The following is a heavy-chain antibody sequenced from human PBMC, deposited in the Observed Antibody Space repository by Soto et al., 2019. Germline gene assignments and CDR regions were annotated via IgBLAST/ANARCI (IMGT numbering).Heavy chain of an antibody. V-gene: IGHV3-21*01. CDR2: ISSSTTYI. D-gene: IGHD1-26*01. J-gene: IGHJ4*02. Sequence: LRLSCAASGFTFSYYSMNWVRQAPGKGLEWVSSISSSTTYIYYADSVKGRFTISRDNAKSSLYLQMNSLRAEDTAVYYCARDPPGGATPYYFDYWGQGTLVTVSS. CDR3: ARDPPGGATPYYFDY. CDR1: GFTFSYYS.